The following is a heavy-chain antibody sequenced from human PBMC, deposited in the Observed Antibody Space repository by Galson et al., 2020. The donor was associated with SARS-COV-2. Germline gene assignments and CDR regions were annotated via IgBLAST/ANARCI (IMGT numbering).Heavy chain of an antibody. CDR2: TIPLFGTA. D-gene: IGHD5-18*01. V-gene: IGHV1-69*13. J-gene: IGHJ6*02. Sequence: SVKVSCKASGGTFSSYAINWVRQAPGQGLEWMGGTIPLFGTANYAQKFQDRITITADESTSTAYMELSSLRSEDTAMYYCATSRDSYGYVYYYYAMDVWGQGTTVTVS. CDR1: GGTFSSYA. CDR3: ATSRDSYGYVYYYYAMDV.